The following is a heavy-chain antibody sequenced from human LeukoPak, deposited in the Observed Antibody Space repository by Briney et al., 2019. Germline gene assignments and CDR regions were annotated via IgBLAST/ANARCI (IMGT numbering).Heavy chain of an antibody. V-gene: IGHV3-64*02. Sequence: PGGSPRLSCAASGFIFSNYAMYWVRQAPGKGLESVAAISTKGGSTSYADSVKGRMTISRDDSKNTLFLQMGSLTTDDMGLYFCARDRSGAFDYWGQGTLVTVSS. CDR3: ARDRSGAFDY. D-gene: IGHD6-19*01. CDR2: ISTKGGST. CDR1: GFIFSNYA. J-gene: IGHJ4*02.